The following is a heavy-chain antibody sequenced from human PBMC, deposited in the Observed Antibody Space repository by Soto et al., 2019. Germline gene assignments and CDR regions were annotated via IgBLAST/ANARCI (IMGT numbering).Heavy chain of an antibody. CDR2: ISAYNGNT. D-gene: IGHD3-22*01. CDR1: GYTFTSYG. J-gene: IGHJ6*02. CDR3: ARDRVVVITLYYYYGMDV. Sequence: ASLKVSCKASGYTFTSYGISWVRQAPGQGLEWMGWISAYNGNTNYAQKLQGRVTMTTDTSTSTAYMELRSLRSDDTAVYYCARDRVVVITLYYYYGMDVWGQGTTVTVSS. V-gene: IGHV1-18*01.